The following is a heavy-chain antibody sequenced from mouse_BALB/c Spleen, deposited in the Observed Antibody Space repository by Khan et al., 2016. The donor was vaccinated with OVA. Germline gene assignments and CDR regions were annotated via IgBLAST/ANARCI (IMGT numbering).Heavy chain of an antibody. D-gene: IGHD2-14*01. Sequence: VQLQQSGPDLVKPGASVKLSCKASGYSFTLYYMSWVKQSHGKSLEWIGRVNPNTDNINYNQEFKGKAILTVDKSSNTAYMELRSLTSEDSAVYFSARWYDFFASWGQGTLVTVSA. CDR3: ARWYDFFAS. CDR2: VNPNTDNI. CDR1: GYSFTLYY. J-gene: IGHJ3*01. V-gene: IGHV1-26*01.